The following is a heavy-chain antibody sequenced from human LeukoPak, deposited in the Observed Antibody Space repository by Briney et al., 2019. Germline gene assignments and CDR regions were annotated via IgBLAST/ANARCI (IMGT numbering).Heavy chain of an antibody. CDR1: GFTFTSYG. CDR3: ANVSGGYAGAIDY. Sequence: YPGGSLRLSCATSGFTFTSYGMYWIRQAPGKGLEWVAVISWDGSNKYYADSVKGRFTISRDDSKNTLYLQMNSLRLEDTAVYYCANVSGGYAGAIDYWGQGTLVTVSS. CDR2: ISWDGSNK. D-gene: IGHD1-26*01. V-gene: IGHV3-30*18. J-gene: IGHJ4*02.